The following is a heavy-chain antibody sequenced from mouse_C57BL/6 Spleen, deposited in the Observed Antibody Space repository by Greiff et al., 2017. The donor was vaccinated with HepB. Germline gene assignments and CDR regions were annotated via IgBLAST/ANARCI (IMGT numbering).Heavy chain of an antibody. J-gene: IGHJ3*01. Sequence: VQLKESVAELVRPGASVKLSCTASGFNIKNTYMHWVKQRPEQGLEWIGRIDPANGNTKYAPKFQGKATITADTSSNTAYLQLSSLTSEDTAIYYCARVYYDYDVGFAYWGQGTLVTVSA. CDR2: IDPANGNT. CDR3: ARVYYDYDVGFAY. D-gene: IGHD2-4*01. CDR1: GFNIKNTY. V-gene: IGHV14-3*01.